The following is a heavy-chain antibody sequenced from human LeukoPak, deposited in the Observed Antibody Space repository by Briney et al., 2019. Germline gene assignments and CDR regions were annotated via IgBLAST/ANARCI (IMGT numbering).Heavy chain of an antibody. Sequence: GGSLRLSCAASGFTFSSYSMNWVRQAPGKGLEWVLYISSSSSTIYYADSVKGRFTISRDNAKNSLYLQMNSLRAEDTAVYYCARRGMKQLAPDYWGQGTLVTVSS. CDR3: ARRGMKQLAPDY. CDR2: ISSSSSTI. V-gene: IGHV3-48*01. D-gene: IGHD6-6*01. CDR1: GFTFSSYS. J-gene: IGHJ4*02.